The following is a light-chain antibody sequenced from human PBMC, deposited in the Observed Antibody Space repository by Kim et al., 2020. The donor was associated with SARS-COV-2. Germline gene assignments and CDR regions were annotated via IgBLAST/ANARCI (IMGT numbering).Light chain of an antibody. CDR1: QNIDTY. CDR2: DAS. J-gene: IGKJ4*01. Sequence: PGERATLSCRASQNIDTYLAWYQQRPGQAPRLLVYDASNRATGVPDRFSGSGSGTDVTLTISSLEPEDFSIYYCQQRNSWPPAVTFGGGTKVDIK. V-gene: IGKV3-11*01. CDR3: QQRNSWPPAVT.